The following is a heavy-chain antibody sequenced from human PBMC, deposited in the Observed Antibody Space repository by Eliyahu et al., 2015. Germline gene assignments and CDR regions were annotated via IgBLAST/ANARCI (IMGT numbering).Heavy chain of an antibody. D-gene: IGHD2-21*02. J-gene: IGHJ4*02. CDR2: IKQDGSEK. CDR1: GFTFXSYW. Sequence: EVQLVESGGGLVXPGGSLXXSCAASGFTFXSYWXNWVRXAPGKGLEWVANIKQDGSEKYYVDSVKGRFTISRDNAKNSLYLQMDSLRAEDTAVYYCARSTARAFDYWGQGTLLTVSS. V-gene: IGHV3-7*01. CDR3: ARSTARAFDY.